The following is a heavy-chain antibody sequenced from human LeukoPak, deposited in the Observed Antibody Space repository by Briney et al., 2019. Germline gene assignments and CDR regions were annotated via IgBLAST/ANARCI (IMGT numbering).Heavy chain of an antibody. CDR1: GFTFASYA. CDR2: ISSDGTTE. J-gene: IGHJ4*02. V-gene: IGHV3-30-3*01. D-gene: IGHD3-10*01. Sequence: PGRSLRLSCAGSGFTFASYAVHWVRQAPGKRLEWVAFISSDGTTEHYRDSVKGRFTLSRDNPKNTVSLQMNSLGTEDTAVYYCARGRDSGSFIIDYWGQGTLVTVSS. CDR3: ARGRDSGSFIIDY.